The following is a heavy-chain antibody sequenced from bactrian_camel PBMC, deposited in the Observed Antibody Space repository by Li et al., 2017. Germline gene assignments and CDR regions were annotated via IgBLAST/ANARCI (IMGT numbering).Heavy chain of an antibody. D-gene: IGHD5*01. CDR3: TRETQWVGYHEFAEY. CDR1: GLTSSLYY. V-gene: IGHV3-2*01. Sequence: HVQLVESGGGLVRPGGSLSVSCDVSGLTSSLYYVSWVRQAPGKGLEWVSIIYNDTSNTYTNTWYLDSVKGRFAISRDNAKNTLYLQLNSLTREDSAMYYCTRETQWVGYHEFAEYWGQGTQVTVS. CDR2: IYNDTSNT. J-gene: IGHJ4*01.